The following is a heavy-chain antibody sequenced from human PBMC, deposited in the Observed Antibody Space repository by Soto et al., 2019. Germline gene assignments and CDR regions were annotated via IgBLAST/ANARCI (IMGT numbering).Heavy chain of an antibody. D-gene: IGHD3-10*01. J-gene: IGHJ6*02. V-gene: IGHV3-49*04. CDR3: TRDVLLWFGELLSNYYYYYGMDV. Sequence: PGGSLRLSCTASGFTFGDYAMSWVRQAPGKGLEWVGFIRSKAYGGTTEYAASVKGRFTISRDDSKSIAYLQMNSLKTEDTAVYYCTRDVLLWFGELLSNYYYYYGMDVWGQGTTVTVSS. CDR2: IRSKAYGGTT. CDR1: GFTFGDYA.